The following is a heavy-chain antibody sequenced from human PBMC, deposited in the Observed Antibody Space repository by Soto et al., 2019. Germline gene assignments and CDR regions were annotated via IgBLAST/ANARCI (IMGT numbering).Heavy chain of an antibody. D-gene: IGHD2-15*01. V-gene: IGHV4-59*12. J-gene: IGHJ4*02. Sequence: SETLSLNCTVYDGTISSNYWSWIRQPQGKGLEWIGYINYSGSTNYNQYLKSRVTISVDTSKNQLSLKLSSVTAADTAVYYCARERGGAFDYWGQGTLVTVSS. CDR2: INYSGST. CDR1: DGTISSNY. CDR3: ARERGGAFDY.